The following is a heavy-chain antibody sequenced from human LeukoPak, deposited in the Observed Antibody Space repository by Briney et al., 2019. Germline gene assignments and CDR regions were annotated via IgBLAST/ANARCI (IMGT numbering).Heavy chain of an antibody. J-gene: IGHJ4*02. CDR3: ARSRGGSGWPYYFDY. CDR1: GGSFSGYY. CDR2: INHSGST. V-gene: IGHV4-34*01. D-gene: IGHD6-19*01. Sequence: PSETLSLTCAVYGGSFSGYYWSWIRQPPGKGLEWIGEINHSGSTNYNPSLKSRVTISVDTSKNQFSLKLSSVTAADTAAYYCARSRGGSGWPYYFDYWGQGTLVTVSS.